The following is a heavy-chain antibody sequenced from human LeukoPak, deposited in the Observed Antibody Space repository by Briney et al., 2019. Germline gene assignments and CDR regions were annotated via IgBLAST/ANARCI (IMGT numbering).Heavy chain of an antibody. V-gene: IGHV4-59*12. CDR1: GDTLSTYY. J-gene: IGHJ4*02. CDR2: ISLGNT. Sequence: SETLSLTCSLSGDTLSTYYWNWIRQTPGRGLEWIGHISLGNTEYNPSLKSRVTISVATSKNEFYLRLTSVTAADTALYFCARDKRHSYGKYFDPWSQGTLVSVSS. D-gene: IGHD5-18*01. CDR3: ARDKRHSYGKYFDP.